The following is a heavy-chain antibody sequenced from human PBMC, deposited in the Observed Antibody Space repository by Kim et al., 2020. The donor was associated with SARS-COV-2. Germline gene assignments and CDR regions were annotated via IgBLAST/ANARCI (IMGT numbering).Heavy chain of an antibody. CDR1: GGSISSGSYY. V-gene: IGHV4-61*02. D-gene: IGHD2-21*01. J-gene: IGHJ2*01. Sequence: SETLSLTCTVSGGSISSGSYYWSWIRQPAGKGLEWIGRIYTSGSTNYNPSLKSRVTISVDTSKNQFSLKLSSVTAADTAVYYCARVLSIPGWARPDWYFDLWGRGTLVTVSS. CDR3: ARVLSIPGWARPDWYFDL. CDR2: IYTSGST.